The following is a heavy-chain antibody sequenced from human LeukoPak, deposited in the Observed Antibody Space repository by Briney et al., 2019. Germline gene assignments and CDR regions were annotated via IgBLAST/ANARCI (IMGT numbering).Heavy chain of an antibody. Sequence: GGSLRLSCAASGFTFSSYGMHWVRQAPGKGLEWVAVISYDGSNKYYAVSVKGRFTISRDNSKNTLYLQMNSLRAEDTAVYYCAKGYGSGWFRPLPYFDYWGQGTLVTVSS. CDR2: ISYDGSNK. D-gene: IGHD6-19*01. J-gene: IGHJ4*02. V-gene: IGHV3-30*18. CDR3: AKGYGSGWFRPLPYFDY. CDR1: GFTFSSYG.